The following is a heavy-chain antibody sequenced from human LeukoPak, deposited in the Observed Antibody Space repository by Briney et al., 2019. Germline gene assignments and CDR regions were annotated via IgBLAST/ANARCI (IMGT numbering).Heavy chain of an antibody. CDR1: GFTFSSYV. V-gene: IGHV3-30*18. J-gene: IGHJ6*02. Sequence: GGSLRLSCAASGFTFSSYVMHWVRQAPGKGLEWVAVISYDGSNKYHGDSVKGRFTISRDNSKNTLSLQMNSLRAEDTAVYYCAKDISSSRYYYNGMDVWGQGTTVTVSS. CDR3: AKDISSSRYYYNGMDV. D-gene: IGHD6-6*01. CDR2: ISYDGSNK.